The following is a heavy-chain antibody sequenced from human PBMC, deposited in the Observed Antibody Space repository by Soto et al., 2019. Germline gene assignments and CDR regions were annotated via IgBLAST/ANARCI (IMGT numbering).Heavy chain of an antibody. CDR1: GGSITSYH. V-gene: IGHV4-59*03. Sequence: SETLSLTCVVSGGSITSYHWSLIRQIPGKGLEWIAYTPDTGNTNYSPSLKSRVTISFDTYKNQLSLKLTSMTAADMAVNYCAVDMIAGFSPCFDP. D-gene: IGHD2-21*01. CDR3: AVDMIAGFSPCFDP. CDR2: TPDTGNT. J-gene: IGHJ5*02.